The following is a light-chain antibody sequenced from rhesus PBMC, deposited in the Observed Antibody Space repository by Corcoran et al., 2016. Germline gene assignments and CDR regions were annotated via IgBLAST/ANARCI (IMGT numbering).Light chain of an antibody. V-gene: IGKV1-25*01. CDR3: QHYYSIPYS. CDR2: EAY. J-gene: IGKJ2*01. CDR1: QVITND. Sequence: DIQMTQSPSSLFASVGDRVTITCRASQVITNDLAWYQQKPGETHKLLIYEAYSLQGGITFRFIGSGSGTDCTLTISSLRPEDFATYYCQHYYSIPYSFCQGTKVEIK.